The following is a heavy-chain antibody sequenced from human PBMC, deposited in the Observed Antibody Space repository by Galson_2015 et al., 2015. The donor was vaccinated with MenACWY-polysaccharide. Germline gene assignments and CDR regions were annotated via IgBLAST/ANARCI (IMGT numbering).Heavy chain of an antibody. Sequence: SETLSLTCTVSGGSINSASYYWGWIRQPPGRGLEWIGSVYYSGRTDYTPSLDSRVTVSVDTSKNQFSLRLRSVTAADTAVYYCARHWVNSYGDFLAVADHWGPGAPVIVSS. J-gene: IGHJ4*02. CDR3: ARHWVNSYGDFLAVADH. V-gene: IGHV4-39*01. D-gene: IGHD3-10*01. CDR2: VYYSGRT. CDR1: GGSINSASYY.